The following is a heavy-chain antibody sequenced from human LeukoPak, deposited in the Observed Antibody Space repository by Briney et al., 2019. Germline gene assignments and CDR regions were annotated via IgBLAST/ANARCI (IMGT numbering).Heavy chain of an antibody. J-gene: IGHJ4*02. D-gene: IGHD1-26*01. V-gene: IGHV3-20*04. CDR3: AREQVGATYDY. CDR1: GFTFDDYS. Sequence: GGSLRLSCTASGFTFDDYSMSWVRQVPGKGPEWVSGINWNGGSTGYADSVKGRFTISRDNAKNSLYLQMNSLRAEDTALYYCAREQVGATYDYWGQGALVTVSS. CDR2: INWNGGST.